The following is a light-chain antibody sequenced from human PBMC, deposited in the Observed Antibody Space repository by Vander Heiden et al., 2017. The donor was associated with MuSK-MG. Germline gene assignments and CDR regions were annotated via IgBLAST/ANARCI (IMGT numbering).Light chain of an antibody. Sequence: QTVVTQQPSPSVSAGGTVTLTQGLSSGSVSSSSYPSWYQQTPGQAPRTLLYNTTTRSSGVPDRFSGSIPGNTAALTITGAQADDECVYYCLLYKSSGDWVFGGGTRVTVL. CDR3: LLYKSSGDWV. CDR2: NTT. V-gene: IGLV8-61*01. CDR1: SGSVSSSSY. J-gene: IGLJ3*02.